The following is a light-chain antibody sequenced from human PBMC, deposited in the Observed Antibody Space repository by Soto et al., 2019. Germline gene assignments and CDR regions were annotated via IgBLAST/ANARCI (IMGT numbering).Light chain of an antibody. CDR1: QSVSSSY. J-gene: IGKJ1*01. Sequence: EIVLTQSPGTLSLSPGERVTLSCRASQSVSSSYLAWYQQKPGQAPRLLIYGASNRATGIPDRFSGSGSGTDFTLTISRLEPEDFAVYYCQQYGSSPTWTFGQGTKVDIK. V-gene: IGKV3-20*01. CDR2: GAS. CDR3: QQYGSSPTWT.